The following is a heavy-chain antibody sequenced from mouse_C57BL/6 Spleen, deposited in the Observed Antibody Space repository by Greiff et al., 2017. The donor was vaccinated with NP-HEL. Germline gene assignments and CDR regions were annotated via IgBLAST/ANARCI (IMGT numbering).Heavy chain of an antibody. CDR1: GYTFTDYE. CDR2: IDPETGGT. CDR3: TRKMSFYGNYGNFDV. J-gene: IGHJ1*03. D-gene: IGHD2-1*01. Sequence: VQLQQSGAELVRPGASVTLSCKASGYTFTDYEMHWVKLTPVHGLEWIGAIDPETGGTAYNQKFKGKAILTADKSSSTAYMELRSLTSEDSAVYYCTRKMSFYGNYGNFDVWGTGTTVTVSS. V-gene: IGHV1-15*01.